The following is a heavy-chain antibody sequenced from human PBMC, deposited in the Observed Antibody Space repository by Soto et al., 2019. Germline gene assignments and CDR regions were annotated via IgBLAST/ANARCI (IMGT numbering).Heavy chain of an antibody. J-gene: IGHJ4*02. D-gene: IGHD1-26*01. V-gene: IGHV4-59*08. Sequence: PSETLSLTCTVSGGSISSYYWSWIRQPPGKGLEWIGYIYYSGSTNYNPSLKSRVTISVDTSKNQFSLKLSSVTAADTAVYYCAATGYSGSFPFDYWGQGTLVTVS. CDR1: GGSISSYY. CDR2: IYYSGST. CDR3: AATGYSGSFPFDY.